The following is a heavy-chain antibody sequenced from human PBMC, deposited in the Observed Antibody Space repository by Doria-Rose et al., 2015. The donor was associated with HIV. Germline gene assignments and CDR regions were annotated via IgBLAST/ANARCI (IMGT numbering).Heavy chain of an antibody. D-gene: IGHD6-13*01. CDR2: MFSDDER. V-gene: IGHV2-26*01. Sequence: SGPVLVKPTETLTLTCTVSGVSLSSPGMGVSWIRQPPGKSLAWLADMFSDDERSYKSSLKSRLTISRSTSKSQVVITMTDMDPVDTATYYCARIKSSRWYHKYYFDSWGQGTLVIVSA. J-gene: IGHJ4*02. CDR1: GVSLSSPGMG. CDR3: ARIKSSRWYHKYYFDS.